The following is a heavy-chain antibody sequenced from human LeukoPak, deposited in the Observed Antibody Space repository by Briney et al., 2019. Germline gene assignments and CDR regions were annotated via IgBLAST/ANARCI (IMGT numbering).Heavy chain of an antibody. CDR2: IYYSGST. CDR3: ARHLYYYGSGSYP. Sequence: PSETLSLTCTVSGGSISSSSYYWGWIRQPPGKGLEWIGSIYYSGSTYYNPSLKSRVTISVDTSKNQFSLKLSSVTAADTAVYYCARHLYYYGSGSYPWGQGTLVTVSS. J-gene: IGHJ4*02. CDR1: GGSISSSSYY. V-gene: IGHV4-39*01. D-gene: IGHD3-10*01.